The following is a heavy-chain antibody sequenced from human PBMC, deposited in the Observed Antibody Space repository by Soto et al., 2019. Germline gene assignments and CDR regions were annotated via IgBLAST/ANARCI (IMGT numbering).Heavy chain of an antibody. CDR2: ISNDGRRT. CDR1: GFSFSSAW. Sequence: GGSLRLSCAASGFSFSSAWINWVRQAPGKGLEWVSGISNDGRRTYYADSVRGRFTVSRDNSKNTVYLQMNSLRAEDTAIYYCGRWIQYEAYWGPGTLVTVYS. D-gene: IGHD5-18*01. V-gene: IGHV3-23*01. CDR3: GRWIQYEAY. J-gene: IGHJ4*02.